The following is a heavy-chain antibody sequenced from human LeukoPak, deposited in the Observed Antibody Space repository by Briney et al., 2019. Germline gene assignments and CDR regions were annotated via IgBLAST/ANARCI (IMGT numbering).Heavy chain of an antibody. D-gene: IGHD2-2*01. CDR1: GGSFSGYY. J-gene: IGHJ5*02. CDR2: INHSGST. Sequence: SETLSLTCAVYGGSFSGYYWSWIRQPPGKGLEWIGEINHSGSTNYNPSLKSRVTISVDTSQNQFSLKLSSVTAADTAVYYCARLWVVVVPAAIFAWFDPWGQGTLVTVSS. CDR3: ARLWVVVVPAAIFAWFDP. V-gene: IGHV4-34*01.